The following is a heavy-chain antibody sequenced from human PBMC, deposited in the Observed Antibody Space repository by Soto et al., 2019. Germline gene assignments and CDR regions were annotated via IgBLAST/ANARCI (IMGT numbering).Heavy chain of an antibody. D-gene: IGHD2-15*01. CDR1: GGSISTASYY. V-gene: IGHV4-39*01. Sequence: SETLSLTCTVSGGSISTASYYWGWIRQSPGKGLEWIGSIYYIESTYYNPSLKSRVTISVDTSKNQFSLKLSSVTAADTAVYYCARLVQLLQGRWFDPWGQGTLVTVSS. J-gene: IGHJ5*02. CDR2: IYYIEST. CDR3: ARLVQLLQGRWFDP.